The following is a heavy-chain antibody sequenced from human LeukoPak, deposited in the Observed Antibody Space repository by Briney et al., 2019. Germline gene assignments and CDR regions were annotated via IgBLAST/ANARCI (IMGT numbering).Heavy chain of an antibody. V-gene: IGHV3-30-3*01. CDR3: ARDTEDAFDI. J-gene: IGHJ3*02. Sequence: HPGGSLRLSCAASRFTFSSYAMHWVRQAPGKGLEWVAVISYDGSNKYYADSVKGRFTISRDNSKNTLYLQMNSLRAEDTAVYYCARDTEDAFDIWGQGTMVTVSS. CDR1: RFTFSSYA. CDR2: ISYDGSNK.